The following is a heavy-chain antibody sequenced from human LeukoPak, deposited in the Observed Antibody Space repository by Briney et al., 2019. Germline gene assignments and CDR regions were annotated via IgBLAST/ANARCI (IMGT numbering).Heavy chain of an antibody. CDR3: ARDSWARAYDIDH. J-gene: IGHJ5*02. Sequence: GASVKVSCKASGSTFTNYAISWVRQAPGQGLEWLAWISVDNGNTNYIRNLQGRVTLTTDTSTSTAYMELRNLRSDDTAVYYCARDSWARAYDIDHWGQGTLVTVSS. D-gene: IGHD5-12*01. CDR2: ISVDNGNT. CDR1: GSTFTNYA. V-gene: IGHV1-18*01.